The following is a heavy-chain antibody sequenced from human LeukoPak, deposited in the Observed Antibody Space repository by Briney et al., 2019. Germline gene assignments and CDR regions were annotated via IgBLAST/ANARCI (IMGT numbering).Heavy chain of an antibody. V-gene: IGHV3-30*12. J-gene: IGHJ4*02. Sequence: GGSLRLSCAASGFTFSAFGMRWVRQAPGKGLEWVTFIPYDGSDKYYADSVKGRFTISRDSSKNTLYLQMNSLRAEDTAVYYCAREHQWLAPFDYWGQGTLVTVSS. CDR1: GFTFSAFG. D-gene: IGHD6-19*01. CDR3: AREHQWLAPFDY. CDR2: IPYDGSDK.